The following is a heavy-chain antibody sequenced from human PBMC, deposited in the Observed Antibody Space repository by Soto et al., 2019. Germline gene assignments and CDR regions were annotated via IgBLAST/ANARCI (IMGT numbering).Heavy chain of an antibody. V-gene: IGHV3-49*03. Sequence: PGGSLRLSCTASGFTFGDYAMSWFRQAPGKGLEWVGFIRSKAYGGTTEYAASVKGRFTISRDDSNSIAYLQMNSLKTEDTAVYYCTRIEMATYYYYYDGMDVWGQGTTVTVSS. D-gene: IGHD5-12*01. J-gene: IGHJ6*02. CDR3: TRIEMATYYYYYDGMDV. CDR2: IRSKAYGGTT. CDR1: GFTFGDYA.